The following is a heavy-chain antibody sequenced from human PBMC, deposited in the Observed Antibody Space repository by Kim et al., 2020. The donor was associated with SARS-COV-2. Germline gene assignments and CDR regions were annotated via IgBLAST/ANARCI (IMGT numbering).Heavy chain of an antibody. D-gene: IGHD5-18*01. CDR1: GGSISSSSYY. CDR2: IYYSGST. Sequence: SETLSLTCTVSGGSISSSSYYWGWIRQPPGKGLEWIGSIYYSGSTYYNPSLKSRVTISVDTSKNQFSLNLSSVTAADTAVYYCARLAGYSYGYVDYWGQGTLVIVSS. J-gene: IGHJ4*02. V-gene: IGHV4-39*01. CDR3: ARLAGYSYGYVDY.